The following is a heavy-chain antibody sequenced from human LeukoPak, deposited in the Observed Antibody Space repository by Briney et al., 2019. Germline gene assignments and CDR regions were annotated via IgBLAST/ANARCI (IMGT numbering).Heavy chain of an antibody. Sequence: HGGSLRLSCAASGFTFSSYAMSWVRQAPGKGLEWVSAISATTSTTYYADSVRGRFTISRDNAKNSLYLQMNSLRADDTALYYCARDIVLIAVAVRGSFDIWGQGTMVTVSS. J-gene: IGHJ3*02. CDR1: GFTFSSYA. CDR3: ARDIVLIAVAVRGSFDI. V-gene: IGHV3-23*01. D-gene: IGHD6-19*01. CDR2: ISATTSTT.